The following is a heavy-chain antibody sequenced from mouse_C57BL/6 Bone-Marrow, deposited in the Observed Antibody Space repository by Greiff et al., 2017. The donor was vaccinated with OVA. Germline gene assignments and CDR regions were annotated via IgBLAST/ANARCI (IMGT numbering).Heavy chain of an antibody. Sequence: VQLQQPGAELVMPGASVKLSCKASGYTFTSYWMHWVKQRPGQGLEWIGEIDPSDSYTNYNQKFKGKSTFTVDKSSSTAYMQLSSLTSVDSAVYYGERANYGSSIDYWGQGTTLTVSS. D-gene: IGHD1-1*01. CDR3: ERANYGSSIDY. J-gene: IGHJ2*01. CDR1: GYTFTSYW. CDR2: IDPSDSYT. V-gene: IGHV1-69*01.